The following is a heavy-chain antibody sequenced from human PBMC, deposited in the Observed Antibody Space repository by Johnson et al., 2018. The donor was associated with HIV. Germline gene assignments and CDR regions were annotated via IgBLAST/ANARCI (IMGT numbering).Heavy chain of an antibody. CDR1: GFTFSNYG. Sequence: QVQLVESGGGVVQPGGSLRLSCAASGFTFSNYGMHWIRQAPGKGLEWVAFIQYDGSNKYYADSVKGRFTISRDNSENTLYLQMNSLRAEDTAVYYCARGIAAAGSDAFDIWGQGTMVTVSS. CDR3: ARGIAAAGSDAFDI. D-gene: IGHD6-13*01. CDR2: IQYDGSNK. V-gene: IGHV3-30*02. J-gene: IGHJ3*02.